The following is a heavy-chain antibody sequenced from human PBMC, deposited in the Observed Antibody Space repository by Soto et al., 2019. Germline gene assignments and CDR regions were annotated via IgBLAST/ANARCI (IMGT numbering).Heavy chain of an antibody. CDR3: AAGTVHHAGGGLYY. V-gene: IGHV1-58*01. CDR2: IVVGSGNT. Sequence: QMQLVQSGPEVKKPGTSVKVSCKASGFTFTSSAVQWVRQARGQRLEWIGWIVVGSGNTNYAQKLQERVTITRDMSTSTAYMELSSLRSEDTAVYYCAAGTVHHAGGGLYYWGQGTLVTVSS. CDR1: GFTFTSSA. D-gene: IGHD3-16*01. J-gene: IGHJ4*02.